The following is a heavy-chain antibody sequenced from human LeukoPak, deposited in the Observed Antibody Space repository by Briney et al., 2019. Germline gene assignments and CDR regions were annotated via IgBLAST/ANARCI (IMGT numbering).Heavy chain of an antibody. D-gene: IGHD4-17*01. V-gene: IGHV4-39*01. CDR2: IYYSGST. J-gene: IGHJ4*02. Sequence: SETLSLTCTVSGGSTSSSSYYWGWIRQPPGKGLEWIGSIYYSGSTYYNPSLKSRVTISVDTSKNQFSLKLSSVTAADTAVYYWARHYGDTFPSLVYYFDYWGQGTLVTVPS. CDR3: ARHYGDTFPSLVYYFDY. CDR1: GGSTSSSSYY.